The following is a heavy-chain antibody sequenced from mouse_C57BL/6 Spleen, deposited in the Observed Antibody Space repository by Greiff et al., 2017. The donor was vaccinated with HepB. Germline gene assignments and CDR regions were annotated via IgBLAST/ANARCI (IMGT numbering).Heavy chain of an antibody. V-gene: IGHV1-64*01. CDR2: IHPNSGST. CDR3: AKPATAVVPYFDY. D-gene: IGHD1-1*01. Sequence: VQLQQPGAELVKPGASVKLSCKASGYTFTSYCMHWVKQRPGQGLEWIGMIHPNSGSTNYNEKFKSKATMTVDKSSSTAYMKLSSLTAEASVVYCCAKPATAVVPYFDYWGQGTTLTVSS. J-gene: IGHJ2*01. CDR1: GYTFTSYC.